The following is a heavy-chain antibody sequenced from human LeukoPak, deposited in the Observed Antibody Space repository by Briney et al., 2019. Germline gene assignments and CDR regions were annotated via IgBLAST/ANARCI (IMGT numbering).Heavy chain of an antibody. Sequence: PSETLSLTCAVYGGSFSGYYWSWIRQPPGKGLEWIGEINHSGSTNYNPSLKSRVTISVDTSKNQFSLKLSSVTAADTAVYYCARNYYDSSGWGAFDIWGQGTMVTVSS. CDR2: INHSGST. CDR3: ARNYYDSSGWGAFDI. J-gene: IGHJ3*02. D-gene: IGHD3-22*01. V-gene: IGHV4-34*01. CDR1: GGSFSGYY.